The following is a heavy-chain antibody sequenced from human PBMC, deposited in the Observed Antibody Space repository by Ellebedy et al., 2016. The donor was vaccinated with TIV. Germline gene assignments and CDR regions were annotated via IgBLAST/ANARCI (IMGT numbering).Heavy chain of an antibody. CDR2: ISSTGGNT. D-gene: IGHD3-10*01. CDR3: ARGVSASSMDV. J-gene: IGHJ6*03. V-gene: IGHV3-64*02. Sequence: GGSLRLSCAASGFSFSAYGMHWVRQAPGKGLEYVSAISSTGGNTNYADSVKGRFTISRDNSKNTLYLQMGGMRPEDLAVYYCARGVSASSMDVWGKGTTVTVSS. CDR1: GFSFSAYG.